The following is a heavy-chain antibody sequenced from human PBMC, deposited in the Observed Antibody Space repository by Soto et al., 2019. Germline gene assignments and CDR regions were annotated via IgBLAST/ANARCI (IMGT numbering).Heavy chain of an antibody. CDR3: AKEKCSSTSCYEGSDP. V-gene: IGHV1-69*04. J-gene: IGHJ5*02. Sequence: SVKVSCKASGGTFSSYTISWVRQAPGQGLEWMGRIIPILGIANYAQKFQGRVTITADKSTSTAYMELSSLRSEDPAVYYCAKEKCSSTSCYEGSDPWGKGTLVTVSS. D-gene: IGHD2-2*01. CDR2: IIPILGIA. CDR1: GGTFSSYT.